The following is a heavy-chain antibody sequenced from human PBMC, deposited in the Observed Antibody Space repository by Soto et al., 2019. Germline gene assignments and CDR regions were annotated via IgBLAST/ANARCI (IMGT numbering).Heavy chain of an antibody. Sequence: PSETLSLTCTVSGGSISSGDYYWSWIRQPPGKGLEWIGYIYYSGSTYYNPSLKSRVTISVDTSKNQFSLKLSSVTAADTAVYYCAGTSYYDFWSGYFGWFDPWGQGTLVTVSS. CDR3: AGTSYYDFWSGYFGWFDP. D-gene: IGHD3-3*01. CDR2: IYYSGST. CDR1: GGSISSGDYY. J-gene: IGHJ5*02. V-gene: IGHV4-30-4*01.